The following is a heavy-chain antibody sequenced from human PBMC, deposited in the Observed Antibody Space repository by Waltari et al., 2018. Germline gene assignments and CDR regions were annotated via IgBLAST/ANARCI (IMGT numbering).Heavy chain of an antibody. Sequence: EVQLLESGGGLVQPGGSLRLSCAASRFTFSSYAMSWVRQAPGKGLAWVSVIYSGGSTYYADSVKGRFTISRDNSKNTLYLQMNSLRAEDTAVYYCAKIYGDYVVAFDIWGQGTMVTVSS. J-gene: IGHJ3*02. CDR3: AKIYGDYVVAFDI. CDR1: RFTFSSYA. V-gene: IGHV3-23*03. CDR2: IYSGGST. D-gene: IGHD4-17*01.